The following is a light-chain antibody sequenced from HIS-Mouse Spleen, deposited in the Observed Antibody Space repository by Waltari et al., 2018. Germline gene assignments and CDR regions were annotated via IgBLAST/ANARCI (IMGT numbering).Light chain of an antibody. Sequence: QSALTQPASVSGSPGQSITISCPGTSSEVGSYNLVSWYQQHPGKAPKLMIYEGSKRPSGVSNRFSGSKSGNTASLTISGLQAEDEADYYCCSYAGSSTLVFGGGTKLTVL. CDR1: SSEVGSYNL. CDR2: EGS. V-gene: IGLV2-23*01. J-gene: IGLJ3*02. CDR3: CSYAGSSTLV.